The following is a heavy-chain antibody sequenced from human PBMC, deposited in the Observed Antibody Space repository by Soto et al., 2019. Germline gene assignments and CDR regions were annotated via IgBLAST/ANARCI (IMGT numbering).Heavy chain of an antibody. V-gene: IGHV6-1*01. CDR2: TYYRSKWYN. J-gene: IGHJ3*01. Sequence: SQTLSLTCAISGDSVSSNSATWNWIRQSPSRGLEWLGRTYYRSKWYNDYAVSVTSRITINPDTSQNQFSLQLRSVTPDDTAVYYCARDASPTTDAFDVWGQGTMVTVSS. CDR1: GDSVSSNSAT. CDR3: ARDASPTTDAFDV. D-gene: IGHD3-16*01.